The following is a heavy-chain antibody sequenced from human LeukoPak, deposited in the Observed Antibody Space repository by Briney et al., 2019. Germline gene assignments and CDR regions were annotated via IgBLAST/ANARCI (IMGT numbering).Heavy chain of an antibody. CDR2: IYYSGST. CDR1: GGSPSSSSYY. J-gene: IGHJ4*02. Sequence: SETLSLTCTVSGGSPSSSSYYWGWIRQPPGKGLEWIGSIYYSGSTYYNPSLKSRVTISVDTSKNRFSLKLSSVTAADTAVYYRARRVALRFMEWFDYWGQGTLVTVSS. V-gene: IGHV4-39*01. D-gene: IGHD3-3*01. CDR3: ARRVALRFMEWFDY.